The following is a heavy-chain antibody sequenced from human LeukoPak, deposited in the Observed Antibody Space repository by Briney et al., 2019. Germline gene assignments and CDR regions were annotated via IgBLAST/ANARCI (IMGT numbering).Heavy chain of an antibody. CDR3: ARIGPSVGSGSYYGDFDY. J-gene: IGHJ4*02. Sequence: ASVKVSCKASGYTFTGYYMHWVRQAPGQRLEWMGWINPNSGGTNYAQKFQGRVTMTRDTSTSTVYMELSSLRSEDTAVYYCARIGPSVGSGSYYGDFDYWGQGTLVTVSS. CDR1: GYTFTGYY. V-gene: IGHV1-2*02. D-gene: IGHD3-10*01. CDR2: INPNSGGT.